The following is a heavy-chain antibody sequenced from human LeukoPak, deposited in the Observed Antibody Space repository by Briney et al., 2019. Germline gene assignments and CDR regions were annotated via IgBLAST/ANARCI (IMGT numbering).Heavy chain of an antibody. V-gene: IGHV1-2*02. CDR3: TRTQGTLSELGFDY. J-gene: IGHJ4*02. Sequence: ASVKVSCKASGYTFTGYYMHWVRQAPGQGLEWMGWINPNSGGTNYAQKFQGRVTMTRDTSISTAYMELSRLRSDDTAVYYCTRTQGTLSELGFDYWGQGTLVTVSS. CDR2: INPNSGGT. CDR1: GYTFTGYY. D-gene: IGHD7-27*01.